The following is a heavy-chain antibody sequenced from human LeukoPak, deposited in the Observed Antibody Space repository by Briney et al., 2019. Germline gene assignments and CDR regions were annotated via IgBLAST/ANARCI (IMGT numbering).Heavy chain of an antibody. D-gene: IGHD6-13*01. Sequence: PGGSLRLSCAASGYTSDDYGMSWVRQAPGKGLEWVSGISWNSGSIGYADSVKGRFTISRDNAKNSLYLQMNSLRAEDTALYYCAKDSGIAAAGTENYFDYWGQGTLVTVSS. CDR2: ISWNSGSI. J-gene: IGHJ4*02. V-gene: IGHV3-9*02. CDR3: AKDSGIAAAGTENYFDY. CDR1: GYTSDDYG.